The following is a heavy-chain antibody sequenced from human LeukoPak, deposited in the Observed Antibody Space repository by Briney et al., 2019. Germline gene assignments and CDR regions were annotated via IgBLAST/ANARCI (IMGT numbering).Heavy chain of an antibody. CDR1: GFTFSSYS. CDR3: AGIGSGSYLGYFLDY. Sequence: PGGSLRLSCAASGFTFSSYSMNWVRQAPGKGLEWVSSISSSSSYIYYADSVKGRFTISRDNAKNSLYLQMNSLRAEDTAVYYCAGIGSGSYLGYFLDYWGQGTLVTVTS. D-gene: IGHD3-10*01. V-gene: IGHV3-21*01. CDR2: ISSSSSYI. J-gene: IGHJ4*02.